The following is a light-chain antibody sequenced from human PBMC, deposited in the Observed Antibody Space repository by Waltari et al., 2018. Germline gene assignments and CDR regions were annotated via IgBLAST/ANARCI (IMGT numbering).Light chain of an antibody. CDR1: KNIRSY. J-gene: IGKJ2*03. CDR2: AAS. Sequence: DLQMTQSPSSLSASVGDRVTISCRASKNIRSYLSWYQPKPGIAPKLVIYAASTLQSGVPSRFSGSGSGTNFTLTITSLQAEDFATYFCQASYTTPYSFGQGTKVEIK. V-gene: IGKV1-39*01. CDR3: QASYTTPYS.